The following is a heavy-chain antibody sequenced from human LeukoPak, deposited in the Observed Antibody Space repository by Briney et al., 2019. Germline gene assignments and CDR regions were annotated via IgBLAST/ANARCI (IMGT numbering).Heavy chain of an antibody. V-gene: IGHV3-7*01. D-gene: IGHD6-19*01. CDR1: GFTFSSYW. Sequence: GGSLGLSCAASGFTFSSYWMSWVRQAPGKGLEWVANMNQDGSEKYYADSVKGRFTISRDNAENSLYLQMNSLRAEDTAVYYCARDDSGPDYWGQGTLVTVSS. CDR3: ARDDSGPDY. CDR2: MNQDGSEK. J-gene: IGHJ4*02.